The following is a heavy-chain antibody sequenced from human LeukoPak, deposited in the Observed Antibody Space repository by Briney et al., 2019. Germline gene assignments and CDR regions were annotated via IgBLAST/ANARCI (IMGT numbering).Heavy chain of an antibody. Sequence: GRSLRLSCAASGFTFSSYGMHWVRQAPGKGLEWVAVISYDGSNKYYADSVKGRFTISRDNSKNTLYLQMNSLRAEDTAVYHCAKDKSREYGDPPTYFDYWGQGTLVTVSS. CDR3: AKDKSREYGDPPTYFDY. CDR2: ISYDGSNK. V-gene: IGHV3-30*18. CDR1: GFTFSSYG. J-gene: IGHJ4*02. D-gene: IGHD4-17*01.